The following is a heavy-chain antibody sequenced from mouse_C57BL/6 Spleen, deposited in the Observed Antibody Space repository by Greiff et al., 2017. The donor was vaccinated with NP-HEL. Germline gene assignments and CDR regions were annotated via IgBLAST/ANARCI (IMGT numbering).Heavy chain of an antibody. J-gene: IGHJ2*01. V-gene: IGHV1-18*01. CDR1: GYTFTDYN. CDR3: ARGDYSNYHFDY. D-gene: IGHD2-5*01. Sequence: VQLKQSGPELVKPGASVKIPCKACGYTFTDYNMDWVKQSHGKSLEWIGDINPNNGGTIYNQKFKGKATLTVDKSSSTAYMELRSLTSEDTAVYYCARGDYSNYHFDYWGQGTTLTVSS. CDR2: INPNNGGT.